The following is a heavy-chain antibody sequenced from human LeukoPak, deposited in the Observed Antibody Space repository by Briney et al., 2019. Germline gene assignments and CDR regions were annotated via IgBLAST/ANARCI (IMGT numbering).Heavy chain of an antibody. D-gene: IGHD2-15*01. Sequence: GGSLRLSCAASGFSVSSNYMTWVRQAPGKGLEWVSVIYSGGSTYYADSVKGRFTISRDNSKNTLYLQMNSLRAEDTAVYYCARDGYCSGGSCLDYWGQGTLVTVSS. V-gene: IGHV3-53*01. CDR3: ARDGYCSGGSCLDY. CDR1: GFSVSSNY. J-gene: IGHJ4*02. CDR2: IYSGGST.